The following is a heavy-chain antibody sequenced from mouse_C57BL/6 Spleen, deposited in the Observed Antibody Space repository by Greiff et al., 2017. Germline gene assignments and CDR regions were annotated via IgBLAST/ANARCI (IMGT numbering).Heavy chain of an antibody. J-gene: IGHJ3*01. CDR2: IDPSASYT. CDR1: GYTFTRYW. Sequence: QVQLQQPGAELVRPGTSVKLSCKASGYTFTRYWMHWVKQRPGQGLEWIGVIDPSASYTNYNQKFKGKATLTVDKSSSTAYRQLSRLTSEDSAVYYRARGHDDYVGAWFAYWGQGTLVTVSA. D-gene: IGHD2-4*01. V-gene: IGHV1-59*01. CDR3: ARGHDDYVGAWFAY.